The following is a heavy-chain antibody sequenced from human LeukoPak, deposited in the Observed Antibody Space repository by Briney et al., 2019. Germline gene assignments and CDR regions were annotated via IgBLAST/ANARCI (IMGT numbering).Heavy chain of an antibody. D-gene: IGHD3-10*01. J-gene: IGHJ4*02. CDR1: GGSISSGDYY. CDR3: ARDRARFRGIPYGFDY. Sequence: SETLSLTCTVSGGSISSGDYYWSWIRQPPGKGLEWIGYIYYSGSTYYNPSLKSRVTISVDTSKNQFSLKLSSVTAADTAVYYCARDRARFRGIPYGFDYWGQGTLVTVSS. V-gene: IGHV4-30-4*01. CDR2: IYYSGST.